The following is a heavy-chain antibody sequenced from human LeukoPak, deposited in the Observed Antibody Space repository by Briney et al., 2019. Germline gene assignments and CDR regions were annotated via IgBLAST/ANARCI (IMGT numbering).Heavy chain of an antibody. Sequence: SETLSLTCTVSGGSISSSRYYWGWIRQPSGKGLEWIGSIYYSGSTYYNPSLKSRVTISVDTSKNQFSLKLSSVTAADTAVYYCARLSTTETGPEYWGQRTLVTVPS. J-gene: IGHJ4*02. CDR2: IYYSGST. CDR3: ARLSTTETGPEY. CDR1: GGSISSSRYY. V-gene: IGHV4-39*01. D-gene: IGHD4-17*01.